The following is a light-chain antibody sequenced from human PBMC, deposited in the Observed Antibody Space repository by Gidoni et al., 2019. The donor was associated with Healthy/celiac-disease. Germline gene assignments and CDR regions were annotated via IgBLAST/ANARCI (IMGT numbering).Light chain of an antibody. CDR2: EVS. J-gene: IGLJ3*02. Sequence: QSALTQPASVSGSPGQSITISCTGTSSDVGGYNYVSWYQQHPGKAPKLSIYEVSNRPSGVPDRFSGSKSGNTASLTISGLQAEDEADYYCSSYTSSSTLGVFGGGTKLTVL. CDR3: SSYTSSSTLGV. V-gene: IGLV2-14*01. CDR1: SSDVGGYNY.